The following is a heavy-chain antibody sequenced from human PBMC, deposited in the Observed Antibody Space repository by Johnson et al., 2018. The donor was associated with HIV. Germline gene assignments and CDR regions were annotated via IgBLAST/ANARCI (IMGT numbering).Heavy chain of an antibody. CDR3: ATSTASDAFDI. D-gene: IGHD1-1*01. CDR1: GFTFSSYA. CDR2: IKQDGSEK. V-gene: IGHV3-7*02. Sequence: VQLVESGGGVVQPGRSLRLSCAASGFTFSSYAMHWVRQAPGKGLEWVANIKQDGSEKYYVDSVKGRFTISRDNAKNSLYLQMNSLRVEDAAVYYCATSTASDAFDIWGQGTMVTVAA. J-gene: IGHJ3*02.